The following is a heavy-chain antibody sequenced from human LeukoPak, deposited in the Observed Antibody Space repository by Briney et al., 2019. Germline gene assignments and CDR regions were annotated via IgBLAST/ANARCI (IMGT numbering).Heavy chain of an antibody. V-gene: IGHV3-48*03. D-gene: IGHD6-19*01. J-gene: IGHJ3*02. CDR1: GFTFSSYE. Sequence: GGSLRLSCAASGFTFSSYEMNWVRQAPGKGLEWVSYISSSGSTIYYADSVKDRFTISRDNAKNSLYLQMNSLRAEDTAVYYCAREPRRRIAVAGTSDAFDIWGQGTMVTVSS. CDR2: ISSSGSTI. CDR3: AREPRRRIAVAGTSDAFDI.